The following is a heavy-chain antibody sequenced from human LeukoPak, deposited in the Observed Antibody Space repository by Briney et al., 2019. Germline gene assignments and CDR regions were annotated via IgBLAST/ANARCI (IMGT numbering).Heavy chain of an antibody. J-gene: IGHJ6*03. CDR1: LASISSGNYY. Sequence: SETLSLTCTVSLASISSGNYYWTWIRQPPGKGLEWIGYVFYTGSTNYNPSLKSRVSISIDTSKNQFSLKVNSVTAADTAVYYCARLYYHFFGGSYFYYMDVWGKGITVTVSS. V-gene: IGHV4-61*01. CDR2: VFYTGST. CDR3: ARLYYHFFGGSYFYYMDV. D-gene: IGHD3-3*02.